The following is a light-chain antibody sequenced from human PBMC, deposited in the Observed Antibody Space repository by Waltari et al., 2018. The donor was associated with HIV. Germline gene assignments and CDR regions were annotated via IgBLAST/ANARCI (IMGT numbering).Light chain of an antibody. CDR1: SSDVGGYNY. Sequence: QSALTQPPSASGSPGQSVTISCTGTSSDVGGYNYVSWYRHHPGKAPQLMIYEVSKRPAGVPDRFSGSKSGNTACLTVSGLQAEDEADYYCSSYAGSNNLVFGGGTKLTVL. V-gene: IGLV2-8*01. J-gene: IGLJ2*01. CDR3: SSYAGSNNLV. CDR2: EVS.